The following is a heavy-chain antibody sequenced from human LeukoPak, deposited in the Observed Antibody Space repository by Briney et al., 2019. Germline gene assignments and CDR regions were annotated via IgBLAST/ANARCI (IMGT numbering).Heavy chain of an antibody. Sequence: TGGSLRLSCAASRFTLSTYWMSWVCQAPGKGLEWVAHIKQDGSQEYYVDSVKGRFTISRDSAKNSLYLQMNSLRAEDTAVYYCARGVPYDSWSGPHYSDYWGQGTLVTVSS. CDR2: IKQDGSQE. CDR1: RFTLSTYW. J-gene: IGHJ4*02. CDR3: ARGVPYDSWSGPHYSDY. D-gene: IGHD3-3*01. V-gene: IGHV3-7*01.